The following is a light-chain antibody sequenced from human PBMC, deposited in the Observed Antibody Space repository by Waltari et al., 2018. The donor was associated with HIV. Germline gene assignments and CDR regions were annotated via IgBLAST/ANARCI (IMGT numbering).Light chain of an antibody. V-gene: IGLV3-19*01. Sequence: DPAVSVALGQTVRITCQGDSLRSYYASWYQQKPGQAPVLVIYGKNTRPSGIPDRFSASSSGTTASLTISGAQAEDEADYYCNSRDTSGNHQVFGGGTTLTVL. CDR3: NSRDTSGNHQV. J-gene: IGLJ2*01. CDR2: GKN. CDR1: SLRSYY.